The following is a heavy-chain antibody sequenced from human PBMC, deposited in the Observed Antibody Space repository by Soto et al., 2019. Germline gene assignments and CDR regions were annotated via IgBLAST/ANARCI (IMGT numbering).Heavy chain of an antibody. Sequence: GASVKVSCKASGGTFSSYAISWVRQAPGQGLEWMGGIIPIFGTANYAQKFQGRVTITADKSTSTAYMELSSLRSEDTAVYYCARGPDCSSTSCYATSRYNWFDPWGQGTPVTAPQ. CDR1: GGTFSSYA. CDR2: IIPIFGTA. J-gene: IGHJ5*02. V-gene: IGHV1-69*06. D-gene: IGHD2-2*01. CDR3: ARGPDCSSTSCYATSRYNWFDP.